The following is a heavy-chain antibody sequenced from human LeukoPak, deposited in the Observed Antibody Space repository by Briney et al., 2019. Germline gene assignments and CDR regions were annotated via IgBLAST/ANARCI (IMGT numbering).Heavy chain of an antibody. J-gene: IGHJ4*02. D-gene: IGHD6-19*01. CDR1: GFTFSTYA. V-gene: IGHV3-23*01. CDR2: LTGSGGGT. CDR3: ARDRPGVHMPVAGPDY. Sequence: GGSLRLSCAASGFTFSTYAMSWVRQAPGKGLEWVSALTGSGGGTYYADSVKGRFSISRDNSKDTLYLQMNSLRAEDTAIYYCARDRPGVHMPVAGPDYWGQGTLVTVSS.